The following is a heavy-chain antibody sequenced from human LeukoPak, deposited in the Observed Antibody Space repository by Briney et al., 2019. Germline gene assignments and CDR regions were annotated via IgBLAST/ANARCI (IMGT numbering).Heavy chain of an antibody. CDR2: INPNSGGT. J-gene: IGHJ4*02. D-gene: IGHD3-3*01. V-gene: IGHV1-2*02. CDR3: AGTGLRITIFGVVTDPPPLDY. Sequence: ASVKVSCKASGYTFTGYYMHWVRQAPGQGLEWMGWINPNSGGTNYAQKFQGRVTMTRDTSISTAYMELSRLRSDDTAVYYCAGTGLRITIFGVVTDPPPLDYWGQGTLVTVSS. CDR1: GYTFTGYY.